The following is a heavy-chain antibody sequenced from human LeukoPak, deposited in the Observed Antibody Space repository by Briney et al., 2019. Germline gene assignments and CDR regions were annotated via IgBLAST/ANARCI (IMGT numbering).Heavy chain of an antibody. CDR2: IYYSGST. CDR1: GGSISSSSYY. D-gene: IGHD3-10*01. J-gene: IGHJ4*02. CDR3: ARDYMVRGVIGY. Sequence: SETLSLTCTVSGGSISSSSYYWGWIRQPPGKGLEWIGSIYYSGSTYYNPSLKSRVTISVDTSKNQFSLKLSSVTAADTAVYYCARDYMVRGVIGYWGQGTLVTVSS. V-gene: IGHV4-39*07.